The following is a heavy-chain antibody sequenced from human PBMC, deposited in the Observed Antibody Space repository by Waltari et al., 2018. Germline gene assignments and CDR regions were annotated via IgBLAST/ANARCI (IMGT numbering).Heavy chain of an antibody. CDR2: INHSGST. CDR3: ARHMTTVTTSSFDY. V-gene: IGHV4-34*01. CDR1: GGSFRGYY. D-gene: IGHD4-17*01. J-gene: IGHJ4*02. Sequence: QVQLQQWGAGLLQPSETLSLTCAVYGGSFRGYYWSWIRQPPGKGLEWIGEINHSGSTNYNPSLKSRVTLLVDTSKNQFSLRVNSVTAADMALYYCARHMTTVTTSSFDYWGQGALVTVSS.